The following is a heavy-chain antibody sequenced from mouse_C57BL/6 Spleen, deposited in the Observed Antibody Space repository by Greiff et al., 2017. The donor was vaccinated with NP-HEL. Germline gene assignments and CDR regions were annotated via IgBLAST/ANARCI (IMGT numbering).Heavy chain of an antibody. D-gene: IGHD3-2*02. V-gene: IGHV1-59*01. Sequence: QVHVKQPGAELVRPGTSVKLSCKASGYTFTSYWMHWVKQRPGQGLEWIGVIDPSDSYTNYNQKFKGKATLTVDTSSSTAYMQLSSLTSEDSAVYYCAREGDSSGYVAYWGQGTLVTVSA. CDR3: AREGDSSGYVAY. CDR1: GYTFTSYW. CDR2: IDPSDSYT. J-gene: IGHJ3*01.